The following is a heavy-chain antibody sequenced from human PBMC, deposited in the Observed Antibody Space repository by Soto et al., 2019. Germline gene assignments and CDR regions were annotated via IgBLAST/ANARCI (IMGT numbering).Heavy chain of an antibody. V-gene: IGHV1-69*06. Sequence: QERLVQSGAEVRKPGSSVKVSCKVTGGTSTRYAINWVRQAPGQGLEWMGGIVPMFGTSKYAQKFQGRVTITADTSTNIAYMEVRSLRSEDTAVYYCNRGSEYDFWSGYLWGQGTLVSFSS. CDR3: NRGSEYDFWSGYL. CDR2: IVPMFGTS. J-gene: IGHJ4*02. CDR1: GGTSTRYA. D-gene: IGHD3-3*01.